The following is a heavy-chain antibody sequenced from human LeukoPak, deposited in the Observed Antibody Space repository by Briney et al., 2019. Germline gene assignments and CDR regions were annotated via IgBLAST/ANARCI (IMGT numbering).Heavy chain of an antibody. D-gene: IGHD6-19*01. CDR3: AREIVAGLGVSFDI. Sequence: SETLSLTCAVSGGSVSSGGYYWSWIRQPPGKGLEWIGEINHSGSTNYNPSLKSRVAISVDTSKNQFSLKLSSVTAADTAVYYCAREIVAGLGVSFDIWGQGTMVTVSS. V-gene: IGHV4-61*08. CDR2: INHSGST. J-gene: IGHJ3*02. CDR1: GGSVSSGGYY.